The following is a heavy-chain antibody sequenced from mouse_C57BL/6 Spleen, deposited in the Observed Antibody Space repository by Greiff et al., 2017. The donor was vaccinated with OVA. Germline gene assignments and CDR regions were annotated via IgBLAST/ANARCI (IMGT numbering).Heavy chain of an antibody. Sequence: VQLQQSGAELVRPGASVTLSCKASGYTFTDYEMHWVKQTPVHGLEWIGAIDPETGGTAYNQKFKGKAILTADKSSSTAYMELRSLTSEDSAVYYGTRAYGSSPRYFDVWGTGTTVTVSS. CDR3: TRAYGSSPRYFDV. D-gene: IGHD1-1*01. CDR2: IDPETGGT. CDR1: GYTFTDYE. V-gene: IGHV1-15*01. J-gene: IGHJ1*03.